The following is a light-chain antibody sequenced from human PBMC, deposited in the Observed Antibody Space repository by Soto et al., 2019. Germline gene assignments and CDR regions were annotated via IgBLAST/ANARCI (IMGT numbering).Light chain of an antibody. CDR3: EQYNSWPPLYT. Sequence: EIVMTQSPATLSVSPGEGATLSCSASQSVSHNLAWYQQKPGQAPRLLIYGASTRATGIPTRFSGSGSGTAFTLTISSLQSEDFAVYYCEQYNSWPPLYTFGQGTKLEIK. CDR1: QSVSHN. V-gene: IGKV3-15*01. CDR2: GAS. J-gene: IGKJ2*01.